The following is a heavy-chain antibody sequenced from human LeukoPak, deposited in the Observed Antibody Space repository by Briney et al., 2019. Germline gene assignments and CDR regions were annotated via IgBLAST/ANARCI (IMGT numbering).Heavy chain of an antibody. CDR2: IYYSGST. CDR1: GGSISSSSYY. D-gene: IGHD1-26*01. J-gene: IGHJ3*02. V-gene: IGHV4-39*02. Sequence: PSETLSLTCTVSGGSISSSSYYWGWIRQPPGQGLEWIGSIYYSGSTYYNPSLKSRVTISVDTSKNQFSLKLSSLTAADTAVYYCARDGGWALVPLNAFDIWGQGTMVTVSS. CDR3: ARDGGWALVPLNAFDI.